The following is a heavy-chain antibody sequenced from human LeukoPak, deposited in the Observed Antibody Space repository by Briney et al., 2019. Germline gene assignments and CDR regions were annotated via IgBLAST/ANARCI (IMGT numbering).Heavy chain of an antibody. CDR2: ISWNSGSI. CDR3: VKSTRYYYEPLDY. Sequence: SGGSLRLSCAASGFTFDDYAMHWVRQAPGKGLEWVSGISWNSGSIGYADSVKGRFTISRDNAKNSLYLQMNSLRAEDTALYYCVKSTRYYYEPLDYWGQGTLVTVSS. CDR1: GFTFDDYA. D-gene: IGHD3-22*01. J-gene: IGHJ4*02. V-gene: IGHV3-9*01.